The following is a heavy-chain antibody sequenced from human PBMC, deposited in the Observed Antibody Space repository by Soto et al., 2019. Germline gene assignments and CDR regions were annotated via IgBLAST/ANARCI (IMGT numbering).Heavy chain of an antibody. Sequence: QVHLVQSGAEVKKPGASVKVSCKASGYTFTNYDINWVRQAPGQGLEWMGWISTYTGNTNYAQKLQGRVTMTTDTYTXTXFRELRSLRSDDTAVYYCARGYYYGSGRPTPGGMDVWGQGTTVTVSS. D-gene: IGHD3-10*01. CDR3: ARGYYYGSGRPTPGGMDV. CDR2: ISTYTGNT. J-gene: IGHJ6*02. CDR1: GYTFTNYD. V-gene: IGHV1-18*01.